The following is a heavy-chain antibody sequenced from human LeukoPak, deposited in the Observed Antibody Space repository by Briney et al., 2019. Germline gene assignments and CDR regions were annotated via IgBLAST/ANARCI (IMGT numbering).Heavy chain of an antibody. J-gene: IGHJ6*04. CDR1: GFTFSSYT. D-gene: IGHD2-15*01. CDR3: ARPGYCSGGSCSEYYYGMDV. CDR2: ISSSSNYI. V-gene: IGHV3-21*01. Sequence: GGSLRLSCAASGFTFSSYTMNWVRQPPGKGLEWVSSISSSSNYIYYADSVKGRFTISRDNAKNSLYLQMNSLRAEDTAVFYCARPGYCSGGSCSEYYYGMDVWGKGTTVTVSP.